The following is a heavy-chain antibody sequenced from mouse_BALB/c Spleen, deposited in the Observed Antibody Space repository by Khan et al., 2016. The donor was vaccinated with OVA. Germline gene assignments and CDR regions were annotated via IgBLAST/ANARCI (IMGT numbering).Heavy chain of an antibody. CDR1: GFTFSSFG. CDR3: AGDYVWVLDY. J-gene: IGHJ4*01. Sequence: EVELVESGGGLVQPGGSRKLSCAASGFTFSSFGMHWVRQAPEKGLEWVAFISSGSRTIYYTDTVKGRFTNFRDNPKNTLFLHMTSLRSEDTVMYYCAGDYVWVLDYWGQGTSVTVSS. D-gene: IGHD2-13*01. CDR2: ISSGSRTI. V-gene: IGHV5-17*02.